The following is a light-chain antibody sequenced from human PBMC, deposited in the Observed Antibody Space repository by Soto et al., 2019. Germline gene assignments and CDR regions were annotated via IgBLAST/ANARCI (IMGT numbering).Light chain of an antibody. Sequence: DIQMTQSPSSLSASVGDRVTITCRASQGIRNDLGWFQHKPGKAPKRLIYAASSLQTGVPSRFSGSGSATAFTLTISSLQSEDSATDYGLQHGSDPRTFSQGTKVDIK. CDR3: LQHGSDPRT. J-gene: IGKJ1*01. CDR1: QGIRND. V-gene: IGKV1-17*01. CDR2: AAS.